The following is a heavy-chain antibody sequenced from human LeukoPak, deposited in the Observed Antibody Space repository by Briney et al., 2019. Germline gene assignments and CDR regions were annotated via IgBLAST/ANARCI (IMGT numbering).Heavy chain of an antibody. CDR3: ASRGYSYVGDDY. D-gene: IGHD5-18*01. CDR1: GGTFISYA. Sequence: SVKVSCKASGGTFISYAISWVRQAPGQGLEWMGGIIPIFGTANYAQKFQGRVTITADESTSTAYMELSSLRSEDTAVYYCASRGYSYVGDDYWGQGTLVTVSS. CDR2: IIPIFGTA. J-gene: IGHJ4*02. V-gene: IGHV1-69*13.